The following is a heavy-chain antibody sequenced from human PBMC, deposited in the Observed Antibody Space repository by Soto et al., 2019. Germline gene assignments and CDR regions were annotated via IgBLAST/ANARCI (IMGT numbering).Heavy chain of an antibody. CDR1: GYTFTSYY. CDR2: INPSGGST. J-gene: IGHJ4*02. V-gene: IGHV1-46*01. D-gene: IGHD3-10*01. CDR3: ARAVLLWFGESRLSVTPEYYFDY. Sequence: ASVKVSCKASGYTFTSYYMHWVRQAPGQGLEWMGIINPSGGSTSYAQKFQGRVTMTRDTSTSTVYMELSSLRSEDTAVYYCARAVLLWFGESRLSVTPEYYFDYWGQGTLVTVSS.